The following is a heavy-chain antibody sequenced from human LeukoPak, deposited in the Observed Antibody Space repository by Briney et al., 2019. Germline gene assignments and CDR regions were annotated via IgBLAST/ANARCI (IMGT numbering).Heavy chain of an antibody. CDR3: ARVSPVPAAIRGYFDY. J-gene: IGHJ4*02. CDR2: IYYSGST. CDR1: GGSISSYY. D-gene: IGHD2-2*01. Sequence: SETLSLTCTVSGGSISSYYWSWIRQPPGKGLEWIGYIYYSGSTNYNPSLKSRVTISVDTSKNQFPLKLSSVTAADTAVYYCARVSPVPAAIRGYFDYWGQGTLVTVSS. V-gene: IGHV4-59*01.